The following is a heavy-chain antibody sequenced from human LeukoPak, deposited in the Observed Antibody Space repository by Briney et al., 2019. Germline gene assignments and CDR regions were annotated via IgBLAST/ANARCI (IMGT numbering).Heavy chain of an antibody. Sequence: GGSLRLSCAAPGSSFSNSWMHWVRQAPAKGLVWVSRINSDGTTTYYADSVKGRFTISSDNAKNTLFLQMNSLRPEETAIYYCASDPYLANFWTGYPHYWGQGTLVTVSS. CDR1: GSSFSNSW. CDR3: ASDPYLANFWTGYPHY. CDR2: INSDGTTT. V-gene: IGHV3-74*01. J-gene: IGHJ4*02. D-gene: IGHD3/OR15-3a*01.